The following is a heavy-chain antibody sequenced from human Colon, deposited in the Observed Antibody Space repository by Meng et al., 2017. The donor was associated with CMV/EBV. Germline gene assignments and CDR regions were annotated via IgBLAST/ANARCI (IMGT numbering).Heavy chain of an antibody. CDR2: IHPNSGGT. D-gene: IGHD3-9*01. J-gene: IGHJ5*02. V-gene: IGHV1-2*02. CDR1: GFTFTAYY. Sequence: ATVKVSCKPSGFTFTAYYLHWVRQAPGQALEWMGWIHPNSGGTNYAQKFQGRVTMTTDTSITTVYMELSSLRSDDTAVYYCARDIEEVSHYDFLTGFPAFDPWGQGTLVTVSS. CDR3: ARDIEEVSHYDFLTGFPAFDP.